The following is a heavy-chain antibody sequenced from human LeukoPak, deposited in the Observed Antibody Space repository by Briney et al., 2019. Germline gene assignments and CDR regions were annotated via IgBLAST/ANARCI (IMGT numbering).Heavy chain of an antibody. CDR3: TRDVRDEYSSGWYPIGY. V-gene: IGHV3-21*05. J-gene: IGHJ4*02. CDR2: ISSGGRYV. Sequence: GGSLRLSCAASGFTFSSYSMNWVRQAPGKGLEWVSYISSGGRYVYYADSVKGRFTISRDNAKNSLYLQMNSLRAEDTAVYYCTRDVRDEYSSGWYPIGYWGQGTLVTVSS. CDR1: GFTFSSYS. D-gene: IGHD6-19*01.